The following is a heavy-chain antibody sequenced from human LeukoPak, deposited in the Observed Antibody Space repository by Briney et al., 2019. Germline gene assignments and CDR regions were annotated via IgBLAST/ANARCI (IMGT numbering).Heavy chain of an antibody. CDR3: AKTNGYYSD. V-gene: IGHV3-23*01. CDR1: GFTFSSYG. D-gene: IGHD3-22*01. Sequence: PGGSLRLSCAASGFTFSSYGMNWVRQAPGKGLEWVPGISGSGGTTYYADSVKGRFTISRDNSKNSLSLQVSSLRAEDTAVYYCAKTNGYYSDWGQGTLVTVSS. CDR2: ISGSGGTT. J-gene: IGHJ4*02.